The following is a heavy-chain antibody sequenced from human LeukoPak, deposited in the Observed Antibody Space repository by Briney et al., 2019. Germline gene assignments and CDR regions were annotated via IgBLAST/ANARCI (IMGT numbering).Heavy chain of an antibody. Sequence: SVKVSCKASAGTFSSYAISWVRQAPGQGLEWMGGIIPIFGTANYAQKFQGRVTITADKSTSTAYMELSSLRSEDTAVHYCARGDYDFWSGYFHFDYWGQGTLVTVSS. CDR2: IIPIFGTA. V-gene: IGHV1-69*06. CDR3: ARGDYDFWSGYFHFDY. D-gene: IGHD3-3*01. CDR1: AGTFSSYA. J-gene: IGHJ4*02.